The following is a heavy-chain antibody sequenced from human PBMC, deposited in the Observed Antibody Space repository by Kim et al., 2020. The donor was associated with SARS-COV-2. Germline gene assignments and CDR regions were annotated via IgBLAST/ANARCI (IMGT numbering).Heavy chain of an antibody. J-gene: IGHJ5*02. V-gene: IGHV4-34*01. Sequence: SETLSLTCAVYGGSFSGYYWSWIRQPPGKGLEWIGEINHSGSTNYNASLKSRVTISVDTSKNQFSLKLSSVTAADTAVYYCARDGSDGSRLNWFDPWGQG. CDR1: GGSFSGYY. CDR2: INHSGST. D-gene: IGHD3-10*01. CDR3: ARDGSDGSRLNWFDP.